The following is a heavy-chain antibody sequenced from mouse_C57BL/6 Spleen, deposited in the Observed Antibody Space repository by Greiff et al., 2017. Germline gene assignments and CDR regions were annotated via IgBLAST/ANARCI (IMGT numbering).Heavy chain of an antibody. CDR3: TRLGPFAY. J-gene: IGHJ3*01. CDR2: IDPETGGT. CDR1: GYTFTDYE. Sequence: QVQLQQSGAELVRPGASVTLSCKASGYTFTDYEMHWVKQTPVHGLEWIGAIDPETGGTAYNQKFKGKAILTADKTSSTAYMQLRSLTSEDSAVYYCTRLGPFAYWGQGTLVTVSA. V-gene: IGHV1-15*01.